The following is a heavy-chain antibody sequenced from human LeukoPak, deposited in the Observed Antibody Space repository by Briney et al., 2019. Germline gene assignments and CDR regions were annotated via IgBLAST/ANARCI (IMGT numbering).Heavy chain of an antibody. D-gene: IGHD2-2*01. Sequence: PSETLSLTCTVSGGSISSGDYYWSWIRQPAGKGLEWIGRIYTSGSTNYNPSLKSRVTISVDTSKNQFSLKLSSVTAADTAVYYCARGDCSSTSCFDYWGQGTLVTVSS. J-gene: IGHJ4*02. V-gene: IGHV4-61*02. CDR3: ARGDCSSTSCFDY. CDR1: GGSISSGDYY. CDR2: IYTSGST.